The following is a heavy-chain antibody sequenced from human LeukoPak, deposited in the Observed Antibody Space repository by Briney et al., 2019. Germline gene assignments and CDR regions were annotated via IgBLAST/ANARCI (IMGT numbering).Heavy chain of an antibody. J-gene: IGHJ4*02. CDR1: GFTFSNSW. CDR3: AKDSGTF. Sequence: GGSLRLSCAVSGFTFSNSWMTWVRQAPGKGLEWVANISPDGSGKFYVESVKGRFTISRDNAKKSLFLQMNSLRVEDTALYYCAKDSGTFWGQGTLVTVSS. CDR2: ISPDGSGK. V-gene: IGHV3-7*04. D-gene: IGHD1-26*01.